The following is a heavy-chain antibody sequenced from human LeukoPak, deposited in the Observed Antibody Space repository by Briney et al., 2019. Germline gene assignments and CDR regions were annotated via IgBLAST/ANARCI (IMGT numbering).Heavy chain of an antibody. Sequence: PSETLSLTCTVSGVSISSSSYYWGWIRQPPGKGLEWIGSIYYSGSTYYNPSLKSRVTISVDTSKNQFSLKLSSVTAADTAVYYCARPAYYDFWSGPSGGFDPWGQGTLVTVSS. CDR2: IYYSGST. CDR3: ARPAYYDFWSGPSGGFDP. D-gene: IGHD3-3*01. J-gene: IGHJ5*02. CDR1: GVSISSSSYY. V-gene: IGHV4-39*01.